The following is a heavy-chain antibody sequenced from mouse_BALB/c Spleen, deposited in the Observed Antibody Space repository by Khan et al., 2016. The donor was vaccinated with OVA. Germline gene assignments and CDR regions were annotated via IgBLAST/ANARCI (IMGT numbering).Heavy chain of an antibody. D-gene: IGHD2-4*01. CDR3: TRSLITTSDCDV. CDR1: GFTFSGFG. Sequence: EVELVESGGGLVQPGGSRKLSCAAPGFTFSGFGMHWVRQAPEKGLEWVAYISFGSATIYYADTVKGRFTISRDNPRNTLFLQMTSLRSEDTAIYYGTRSLITTSDCDVWGAGTTVTVSS. CDR2: ISFGSATI. V-gene: IGHV5-17*02. J-gene: IGHJ1*01.